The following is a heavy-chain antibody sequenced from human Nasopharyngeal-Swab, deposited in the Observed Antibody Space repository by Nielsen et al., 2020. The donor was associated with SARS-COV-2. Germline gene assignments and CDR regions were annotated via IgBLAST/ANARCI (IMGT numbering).Heavy chain of an antibody. CDR2: IYYSGST. CDR1: GGSISSYY. Sequence: GSLRLSCTVSGGSISSYYWSWIRQPPGKGLEWIGYIYYSGSTNYNPSLKSRVTISVDTSKNQFSLKLSSVTAADTAVYYCARGDYYGSGSSPYYYYYYGMDVWGQGTTVTVSS. CDR3: ARGDYYGSGSSPYYYYYYGMDV. D-gene: IGHD3-10*01. J-gene: IGHJ6*02. V-gene: IGHV4-59*01.